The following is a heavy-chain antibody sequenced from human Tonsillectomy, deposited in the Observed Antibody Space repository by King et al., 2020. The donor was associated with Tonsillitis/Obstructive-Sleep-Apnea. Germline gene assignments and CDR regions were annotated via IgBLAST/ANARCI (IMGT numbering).Heavy chain of an antibody. Sequence: QLQESGPGLVKPSETLSLTCTVFGGPISSGSYYWGWIRQPPGKGLEWIGGIYHSGSTYYNPSLKSRVTISVDTSKNQFSLKLSSVTAADTAVYYCARQVDLEWLLYFDNWGQGTLVTVSS. CDR3: ARQVDLEWLLYFDN. J-gene: IGHJ4*02. D-gene: IGHD3-3*01. CDR2: IYHSGST. CDR1: GGPISSGSYY. V-gene: IGHV4-39*01.